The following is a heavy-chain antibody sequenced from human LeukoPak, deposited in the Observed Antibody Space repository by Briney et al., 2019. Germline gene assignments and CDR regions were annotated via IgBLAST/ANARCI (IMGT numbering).Heavy chain of an antibody. D-gene: IGHD6-19*01. J-gene: IGHJ4*02. CDR3: ARGRTYSSGWYIGFGY. CDR1: GFTVSSNY. V-gene: IGHV3-66*01. CDR2: IYSGGST. Sequence: QPGGSLRLSCAASGFTVSSNYMSWVRQAPGKGLEWVSVIYSGGSTYYADSVKGRFTISRDNSKNTLYLQMNSLRAEDTAVYYCARGRTYSSGWYIGFGYWGQGTLVTVSS.